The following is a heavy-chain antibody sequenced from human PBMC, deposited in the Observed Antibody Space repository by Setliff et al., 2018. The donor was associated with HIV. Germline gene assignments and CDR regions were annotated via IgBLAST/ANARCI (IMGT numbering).Heavy chain of an antibody. Sequence: GGSLRLSCAASGFTFTNAWMSWVRQAPGKGLEWVGRIKSKTDGGTTDFAAPVKGRFTISRDDSKNTLYLQMNSLKTEDTAIYYCTTARLQLWSEYFQHWGQGNLVTVPS. J-gene: IGHJ1*01. CDR3: TTARLQLWSEYFQH. V-gene: IGHV3-15*01. CDR2: IKSKTDGGTT. D-gene: IGHD5-18*01. CDR1: GFTFTNAW.